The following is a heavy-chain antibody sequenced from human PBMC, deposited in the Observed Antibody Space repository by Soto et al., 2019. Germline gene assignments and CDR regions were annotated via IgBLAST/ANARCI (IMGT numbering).Heavy chain of an antibody. CDR3: AREIPRVTIFGVAMIGLFDY. J-gene: IGHJ4*02. CDR2: IIPIFGTA. CDR1: GGTFSSYA. D-gene: IGHD3-3*01. Sequence: QVQLVQSGAEVKKPGSSVKVSCKASGGTFSSYAISWVRQAPGQGLEWMGGIIPIFGTANYAQKFQGRVTITADESTSTAYMELSSLRSEDTAVYYCAREIPRVTIFGVAMIGLFDYWGQGTLVTVSS. V-gene: IGHV1-69*01.